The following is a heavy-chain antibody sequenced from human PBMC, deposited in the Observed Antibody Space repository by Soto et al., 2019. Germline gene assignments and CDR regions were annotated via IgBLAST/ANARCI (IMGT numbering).Heavy chain of an antibody. Sequence: QVQLQQWGAGLLKPSETLSLTCAVYGGSFSGYYWSWIRQPPGKGLEWVGEINHSGSTNYNPSLNNRFTISVDTSKTQFSLKLSSVTAADTAVYYCARWSGYATRRYNWFDPWGQGTLVTVSS. V-gene: IGHV4-34*01. D-gene: IGHD5-12*01. CDR1: GGSFSGYY. J-gene: IGHJ5*02. CDR3: ARWSGYATRRYNWFDP. CDR2: INHSGST.